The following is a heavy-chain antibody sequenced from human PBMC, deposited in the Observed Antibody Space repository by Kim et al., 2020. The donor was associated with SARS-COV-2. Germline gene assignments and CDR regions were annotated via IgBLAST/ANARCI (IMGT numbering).Heavy chain of an antibody. CDR3: ARLSRSSPDEYYFDY. CDR1: GGSISSSSYY. Sequence: SETLSLTCTVSGGSISSSSYYWGWIRQPPGKGLEWIGSIYYSGSTYYNPSLKSRVTISVDTSKNQFSLKLSSVTAADTAVYYCARLSRSSPDEYYFDYWGQGTLVTVSS. CDR2: IYYSGST. D-gene: IGHD6-6*01. J-gene: IGHJ4*02. V-gene: IGHV4-39*01.